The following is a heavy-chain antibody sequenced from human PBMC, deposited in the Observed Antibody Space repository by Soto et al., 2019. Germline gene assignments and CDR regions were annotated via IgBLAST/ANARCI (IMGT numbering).Heavy chain of an antibody. J-gene: IGHJ4*02. CDR1: GFTFSTYG. CDR2: IWYDGSHK. D-gene: IGHD1-26*01. CDR3: ARAVGPFDY. Sequence: QVQLVESGGGVVQPGRSLRLSCAASGFTFSTYGMHWVRQAPGTGLEWVAVIWYDGSHKDYADSVKGRFTISRDNSKNTLYLQLNSLRVEDTAVYYCARAVGPFDYWGQGTLGAVSS. V-gene: IGHV3-33*01.